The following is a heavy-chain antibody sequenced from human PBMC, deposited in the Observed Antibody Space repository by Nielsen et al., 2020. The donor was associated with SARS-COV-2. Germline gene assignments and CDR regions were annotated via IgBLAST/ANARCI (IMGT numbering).Heavy chain of an antibody. CDR3: ARDGVSGNYFDY. CDR1: GGSISSSSYY. D-gene: IGHD6-19*01. CDR2: IYDSGDT. J-gene: IGHJ4*02. V-gene: IGHV4-61*01. Sequence: SETLSLTCTVSGGSISSSSYYWGWIRQPPGKGLEWIGYIYDSGDTKYNPSLKSRATISVDTSKNQFSLRLSSVTAADTAVYYCARDGVSGNYFDYWGPGTLVTVSS.